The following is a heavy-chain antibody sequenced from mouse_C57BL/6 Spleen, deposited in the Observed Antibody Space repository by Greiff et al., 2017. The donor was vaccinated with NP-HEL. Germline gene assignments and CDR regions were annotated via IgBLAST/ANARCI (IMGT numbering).Heavy chain of an antibody. J-gene: IGHJ2*01. CDR1: GYTFTSYG. Sequence: VMLVESGAELARPGASVKLSCKASGYTFTSYGISWVKQRTGQGLEWIGEIYPRSGNTYYNEKFKGKATLTADKSSSTAYMELRSLTSEDSAVYFCARIYYGNPFDYWGQGTTLTVSS. V-gene: IGHV1-81*01. CDR3: ARIYYGNPFDY. CDR2: IYPRSGNT. D-gene: IGHD2-1*01.